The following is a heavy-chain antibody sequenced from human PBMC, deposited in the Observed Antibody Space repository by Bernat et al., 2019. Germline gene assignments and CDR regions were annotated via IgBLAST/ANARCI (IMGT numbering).Heavy chain of an antibody. CDR1: GFTVSSNY. V-gene: IGHV3-53*05. J-gene: IGHJ3*02. D-gene: IGHD3-16*02. Sequence: EVQLVETGGGLIQPGGSLRLSCAASGFTVSSNYMSWVRQAPGKVLEWVSVIYSGGSTYYADSVECRFTISSDNSKNTLYLQMNSLRAEDTVVYYCARAGVYYDYIWGSYRVNDAFDIWGQGTMVTVSS. CDR2: IYSGGST. CDR3: ARAGVYYDYIWGSYRVNDAFDI.